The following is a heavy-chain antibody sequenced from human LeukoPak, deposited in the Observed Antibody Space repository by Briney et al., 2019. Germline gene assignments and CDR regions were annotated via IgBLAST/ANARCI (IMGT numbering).Heavy chain of an antibody. CDR1: GFTFSSYA. CDR3: TRKGSQWDFPVDY. D-gene: IGHD1-26*01. Sequence: GRSLRLSCAASGFTFSSYAMHWVRQAPGKGLEWVAVISYDGSNKYYADSVKGRFTISRDNSENSLYLQMDSLTAEDTAVYYCTRKGSQWDFPVDYWGQGTRVAVSS. CDR2: ISYDGSNK. J-gene: IGHJ4*02. V-gene: IGHV3-30*04.